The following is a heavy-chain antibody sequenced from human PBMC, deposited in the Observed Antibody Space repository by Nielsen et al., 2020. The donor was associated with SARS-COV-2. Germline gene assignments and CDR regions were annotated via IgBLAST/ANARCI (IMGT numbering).Heavy chain of an antibody. CDR2: ISYDGSNK. Sequence: GESLKISCAASGFTFSSYAMHWVRQAPGKGLEWVAVISYDGSNKYYADSVKGRFTISRDNSKNTLYLQMNSLRAEDTAVYYCAGGIAVAPDYWGQGTLVTVSS. J-gene: IGHJ4*02. V-gene: IGHV3-30-3*01. D-gene: IGHD6-19*01. CDR1: GFTFSSYA. CDR3: AGGIAVAPDY.